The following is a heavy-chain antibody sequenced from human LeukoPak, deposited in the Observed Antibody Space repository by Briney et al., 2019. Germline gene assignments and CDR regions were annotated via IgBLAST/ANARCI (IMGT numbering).Heavy chain of an antibody. CDR1: GFTFSSYA. D-gene: IGHD4-17*01. J-gene: IGHJ4*02. CDR2: ISYDGSNK. CDR3: ARAPGEDDYGDSSYYFDY. Sequence: PGRSLRLSCAASGFTFSSYAMHWVRQAPGKGLEWVAVISYDGSNKYYADSVKGRFTISRDNSKNTLYLQMNSLRAEDTAVYYCARAPGEDDYGDSSYYFDYWGQGTLVTVSS. V-gene: IGHV3-30*04.